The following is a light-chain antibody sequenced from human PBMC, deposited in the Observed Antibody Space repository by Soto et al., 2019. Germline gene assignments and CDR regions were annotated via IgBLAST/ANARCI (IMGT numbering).Light chain of an antibody. CDR3: QQYNNWPQT. Sequence: IGITQCPSTLSVSPGERATLSCRASQSVSSNLAWYQQKPGQAPRLLIYGASTRATGIPARFSGSGSGTEFTLTISSLQSEDFAVYYCQQYNNWPQTFGQGTKVDIK. CDR1: QSVSSN. J-gene: IGKJ1*01. CDR2: GAS. V-gene: IGKV3-15*01.